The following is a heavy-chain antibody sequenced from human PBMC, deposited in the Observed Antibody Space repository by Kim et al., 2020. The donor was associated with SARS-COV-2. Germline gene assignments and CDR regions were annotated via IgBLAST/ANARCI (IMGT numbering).Heavy chain of an antibody. CDR3: ANKNYYDSSGYLLC. J-gene: IGHJ4*02. V-gene: IGHV3-23*01. D-gene: IGHD3-22*01. Sequence: AASVKGRFTIYRDNSKNTLYRQMNSLRAEDTAVYYCANKNYYDSSGYLLCWGQGTLVTVSS.